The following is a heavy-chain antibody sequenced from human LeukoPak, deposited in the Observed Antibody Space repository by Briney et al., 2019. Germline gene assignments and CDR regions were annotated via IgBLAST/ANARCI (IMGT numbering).Heavy chain of an antibody. V-gene: IGHV4-39*01. J-gene: IGHJ4*02. D-gene: IGHD3-22*01. Sequence: SETLSLTCTVSGGSISSSSYYWGWIRQPPGKGLEWIGSIYYSGSTYYNPSLKSRVTISVDTSENQFSLKLSSVTAADTAVYYCARHYYDSSGYYGLLDYWGQGTLVTVSS. CDR2: IYYSGST. CDR1: GGSISSSSYY. CDR3: ARHYYDSSGYYGLLDY.